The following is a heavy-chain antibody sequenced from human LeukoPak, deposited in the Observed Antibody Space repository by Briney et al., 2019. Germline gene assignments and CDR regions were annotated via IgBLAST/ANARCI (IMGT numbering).Heavy chain of an antibody. V-gene: IGHV3-7*03. J-gene: IGHJ6*03. Sequence: GGSLRLSCAASGFTFSRYWMSWVRQAPGKGLEWVANIKLDGSEKYYVDSVKGRFTISRDNAKNSLYLQMNSLRAEDTAVYYCARQRGVPAYYYYYMDVWGKGTTVTVSS. CDR2: IKLDGSEK. CDR1: GFTFSRYW. CDR3: ARQRGVPAYYYYYMDV.